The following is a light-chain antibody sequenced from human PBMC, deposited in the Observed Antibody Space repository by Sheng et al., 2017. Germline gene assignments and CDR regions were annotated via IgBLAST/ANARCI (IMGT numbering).Light chain of an antibody. CDR1: QSVNTW. CDR2: QAS. Sequence: DIQVTQSPSSLSASVGDRITITCRASQSVNTWLAWFQQKPGKAPKLLVSQASHLQTGVPPRFSGSGSGTDFTLTISSLQPDDFATYYCQQYESDIAFGQGTRLESK. V-gene: IGKV1-5*03. CDR3: QQYESDIA. J-gene: IGKJ5*01.